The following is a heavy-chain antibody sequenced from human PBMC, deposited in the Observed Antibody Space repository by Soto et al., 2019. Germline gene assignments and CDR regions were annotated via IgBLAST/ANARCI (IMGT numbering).Heavy chain of an antibody. CDR2: IDPSDSYT. Sequence: LKISCKGSGYSFTSYWISWVRQMPGKGLEWMGRIDPSDSYTNYSPSFQGHVTISADKSISTAYLQWSSLKASDTATYYCARLSSWYEYYYYGMDVWGQGTTVTVSS. J-gene: IGHJ6*02. V-gene: IGHV5-10-1*01. CDR3: ARLSSWYEYYYYGMDV. D-gene: IGHD6-13*01. CDR1: GYSFTSYW.